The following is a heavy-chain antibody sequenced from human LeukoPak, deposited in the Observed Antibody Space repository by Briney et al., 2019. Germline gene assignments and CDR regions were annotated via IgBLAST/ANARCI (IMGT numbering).Heavy chain of an antibody. CDR2: ISWNSGSI. J-gene: IGHJ2*01. CDR3: AKGTYGDFWYFDL. V-gene: IGHV3-9*01. Sequence: PGRPLRLSCAASGFTFDDYAMHWVRQAPGKGLEWVSGISWNSGSIGYADSVKGRFTISRDNAKNSLYLQMNSLRAEDTALYYCAKGTYGDFWYFDLWGRGTLVTVSS. D-gene: IGHD4-17*01. CDR1: GFTFDDYA.